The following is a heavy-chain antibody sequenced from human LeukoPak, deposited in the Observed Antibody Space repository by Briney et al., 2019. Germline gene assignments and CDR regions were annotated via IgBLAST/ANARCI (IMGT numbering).Heavy chain of an antibody. CDR3: VREFGN. CDR1: GGSISSDNYY. J-gene: IGHJ4*02. V-gene: IGHV4-61*09. Sequence: SETLSLTCSVSGGSISSDNYYWSWVRQPAGKGLEWIGHIQTSGSTKYNPSLKSRVSISVDTSNNQFSLKLISVTAADTVIYYCVREFGNWGQGTLVTVSS. CDR2: IQTSGST.